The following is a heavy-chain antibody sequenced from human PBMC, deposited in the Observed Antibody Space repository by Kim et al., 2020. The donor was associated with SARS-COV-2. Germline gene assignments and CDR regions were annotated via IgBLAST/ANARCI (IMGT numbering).Heavy chain of an antibody. J-gene: IGHJ6*02. D-gene: IGHD3-10*01. Sequence: NPSLKSRVTIQVDRSKTRFSLKLSSGAAADTAVYYCARGYGSGSPYGMDVWGQGTTVTVSS. V-gene: IGHV4-30-2*01. CDR3: ARGYGSGSPYGMDV.